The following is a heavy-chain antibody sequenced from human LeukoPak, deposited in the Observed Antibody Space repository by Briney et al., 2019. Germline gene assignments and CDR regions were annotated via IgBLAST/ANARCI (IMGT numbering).Heavy chain of an antibody. CDR1: KFAFSSYA. CDR2: ISGSAAST. J-gene: IGHJ4*02. D-gene: IGHD2/OR15-2a*01. V-gene: IGHV3-23*01. CDR3: AREGPRGNSQFDY. Sequence: GGSLRLSCAASKFAFSSYAMSWVRQAPGKGLEWVSVISGSAASTSYADSVKGRFTISRDNSKNTLYLQMNSLRAEDTAVYYCAREGPRGNSQFDYWGQGTLVTVSS.